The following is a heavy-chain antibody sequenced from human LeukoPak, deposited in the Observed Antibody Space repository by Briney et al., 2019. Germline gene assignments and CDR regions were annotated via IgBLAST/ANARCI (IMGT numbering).Heavy chain of an antibody. CDR1: GGSISSYY. CDR2: IYTSGST. J-gene: IGHJ4*02. Sequence: SENLSLTCTVSGGSISSYYWSWIRQPPGKGLEWIGYIYTSGSTNYNPSLKSRVTISVDTSKNQFSLKLSSVTAADTAVYYCARHRQSRHSSSWAFDYWGQGTLVTVSS. CDR3: ARHRQSRHSSSWAFDY. D-gene: IGHD6-13*01. V-gene: IGHV4-4*09.